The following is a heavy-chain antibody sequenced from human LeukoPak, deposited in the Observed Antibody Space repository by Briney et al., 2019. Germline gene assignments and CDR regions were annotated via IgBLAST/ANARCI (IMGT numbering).Heavy chain of an antibody. V-gene: IGHV3-11*03. Sequence: GGSLRLSCAASGFTFSDYYMGWIRQAPGKGLEWASYISGSSTNTNYADSVKGRFTISRDNAKNSLNLQMNSLRAEDTAVYHCARSSGYAFDIWGQGTMVTVS. CDR3: ARSSGYAFDI. D-gene: IGHD3-10*01. CDR2: ISGSSTNT. CDR1: GFTFSDYY. J-gene: IGHJ3*02.